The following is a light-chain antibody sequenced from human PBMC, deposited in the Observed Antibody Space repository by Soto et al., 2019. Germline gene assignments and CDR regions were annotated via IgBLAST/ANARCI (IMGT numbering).Light chain of an antibody. CDR2: DAS. Sequence: EIVLTQSPATLSLSPGERATLSCRASQSVSSYFAWYQQKPGQAPRLLIYDASNRATGIPARFSGSGSGTDFTRTISSLEPEDFAVYYCQQRGKWPLTFGQGTKVEIK. CDR1: QSVSSY. V-gene: IGKV3-11*01. CDR3: QQRGKWPLT. J-gene: IGKJ1*01.